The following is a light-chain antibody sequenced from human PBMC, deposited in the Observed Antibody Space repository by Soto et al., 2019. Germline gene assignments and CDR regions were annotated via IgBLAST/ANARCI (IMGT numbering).Light chain of an antibody. CDR1: QSISNY. Sequence: DLQMTQSPSSLSASVGDRVTITCRASQSISNYLNWYQQKPGKAPNPLIYAASSLQSGVPSRFSGSGSGTDFTLTISSLQPEDFATYYCQQSYNTPRTFGQGTKVEIK. CDR3: QQSYNTPRT. J-gene: IGKJ1*01. CDR2: AAS. V-gene: IGKV1-39*01.